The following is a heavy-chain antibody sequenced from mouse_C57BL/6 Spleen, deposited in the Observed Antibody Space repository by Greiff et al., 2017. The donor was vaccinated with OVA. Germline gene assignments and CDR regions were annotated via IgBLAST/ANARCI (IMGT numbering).Heavy chain of an antibody. CDR3: TRSEKNYYGSSYAMDY. V-gene: IGHV1-15*01. J-gene: IGHJ4*01. D-gene: IGHD1-1*01. CDR2: IDPETGGT. Sequence: VKLQESGAELVRPGASVTLSCKASGYTFTDYEMHWVKQTPVHGLEWIGAIDPETGGTAYNQKFKGKAILTADKSSSTAYMELRSLTSEDSAVYYCTRSEKNYYGSSYAMDYWGQGTSVTVSS. CDR1: GYTFTDYE.